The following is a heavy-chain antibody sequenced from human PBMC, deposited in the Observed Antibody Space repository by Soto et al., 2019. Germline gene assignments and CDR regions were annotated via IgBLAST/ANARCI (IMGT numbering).Heavy chain of an antibody. D-gene: IGHD6-19*01. CDR2: ISSGDSNV. V-gene: IGHV3-21*01. Sequence: PGGSLRLSCTASGLSFILYSMNWVRQAPGKGLEWVSCISSGDSNVYHADSVKGRFTISRDSTKRLLYLEMNALRAEDTAIYYCAREVAGTAFFDYWAQGTLVTVSS. J-gene: IGHJ4*02. CDR1: GLSFILYS. CDR3: AREVAGTAFFDY.